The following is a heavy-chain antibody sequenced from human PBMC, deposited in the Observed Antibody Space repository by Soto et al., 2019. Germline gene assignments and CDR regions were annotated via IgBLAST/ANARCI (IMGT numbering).Heavy chain of an antibody. CDR3: ARGRNFYGSGEVDY. V-gene: IGHV1-2*02. CDR1: GYTFTGYD. J-gene: IGHJ4*02. CDR2: INPNNGGT. Sequence: SVKVSCKASGYTFTGYDMHWVRQAPGQGLEWMGWINPNNGGTNYAQKFQGRVTMTRDTSMSTAYMEVSRLRSDDTAVYYCARGRNFYGSGEVDYWGQGTLVTVSS. D-gene: IGHD3-10*01.